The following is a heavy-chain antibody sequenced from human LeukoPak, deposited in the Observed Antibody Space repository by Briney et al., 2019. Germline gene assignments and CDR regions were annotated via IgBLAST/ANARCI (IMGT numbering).Heavy chain of an antibody. V-gene: IGHV1-46*01. D-gene: IGHD2-2*01. Sequence: ASVKVSCKASGYTFTSYYMHWVRQAPGQGLEWMGIINPSGGSTSYAQKFQGRVTMTRDTSTSTVYMELSSLRSEDTAVYYCARDLWCSSTSCYEGNWFDPWGQGTLVTVSS. CDR1: GYTFTSYY. CDR2: INPSGGST. J-gene: IGHJ5*02. CDR3: ARDLWCSSTSCYEGNWFDP.